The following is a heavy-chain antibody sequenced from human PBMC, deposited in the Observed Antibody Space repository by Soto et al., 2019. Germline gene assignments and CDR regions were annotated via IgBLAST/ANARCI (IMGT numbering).Heavy chain of an antibody. CDR2: VDPTDSYS. V-gene: IGHV5-10-1*01. CDR1: GYRFTNYW. Sequence: GDSLRLSFKRSGYRFTNYWITWVRQMPGTGLEWLGRVDPTDSYSNYSPAFQGHVTISADKSISTAYLQWSSLKASDTAMYYCARDSCDNSGTYFNYTPDGMAVCAQGAAVTVSS. J-gene: IGHJ6*02. CDR3: ARDSCDNSGTYFNYTPDGMAV. D-gene: IGHD3-10*01.